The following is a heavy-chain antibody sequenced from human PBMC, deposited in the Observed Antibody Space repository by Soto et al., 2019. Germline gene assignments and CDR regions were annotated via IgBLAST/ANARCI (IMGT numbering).Heavy chain of an antibody. J-gene: IGHJ4*02. CDR2: IGTAGDT. Sequence: PGGSLRLSCEASGFTFSGFDMHWVRQPTGKGLEWVSTIGTAGDTYYAVSVKGRFTISRDNAKNSLSLQMNSLRAGDTAVYFCARGQEVGAHFFDYWGQGTLVTVSS. V-gene: IGHV3-13*01. CDR3: ARGQEVGAHFFDY. CDR1: GFTFSGFD. D-gene: IGHD2-15*01.